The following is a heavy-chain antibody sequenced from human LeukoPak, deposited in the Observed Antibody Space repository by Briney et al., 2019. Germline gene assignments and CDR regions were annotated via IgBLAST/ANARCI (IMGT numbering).Heavy chain of an antibody. CDR3: ARGRRIAAAGLYYFDY. D-gene: IGHD6-13*01. J-gene: IGHJ4*02. V-gene: IGHV3-21*01. CDR1: GFTFSSYS. Sequence: GGSLRLSCAASGFTFSSYSMNWVRQAPGKGLEWVSSMSSSSSYIYYADSVKGRFTISRDNAKNSLYLQMNSLRAEDTAVYYCARGRRIAAAGLYYFDYWGQGTLVTVSS. CDR2: MSSSSSYI.